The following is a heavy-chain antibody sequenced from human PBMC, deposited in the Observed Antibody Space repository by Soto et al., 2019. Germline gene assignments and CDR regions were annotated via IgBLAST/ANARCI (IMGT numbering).Heavy chain of an antibody. CDR2: IYHSGST. CDR3: ARVPSP. CDR1: GGSISRGGYP. Sequence: QLQVAEFGSGTVEASKDLFPHWAGSGGSISRGGYPWGWIRQPPGKGREWIGYIYHSGSTYYNPSLKSRVTISVDRSTNQFSLKLSSVTAADTAVYYCARVPSPWGQGTLVTVSS. J-gene: IGHJ5*02. V-gene: IGHV4-30-2*01.